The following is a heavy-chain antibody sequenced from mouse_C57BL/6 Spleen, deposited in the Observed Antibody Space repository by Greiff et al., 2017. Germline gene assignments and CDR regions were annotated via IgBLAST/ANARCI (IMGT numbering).Heavy chain of an antibody. J-gene: IGHJ2*01. CDR3: AREPC. CDR2: IYPGDGDT. V-gene: IGHV1-82*01. Sequence: QVQLQQSGPELVKPGASVKISCKASGYAFSSSWMNWVKQRPGKGLEWIGRIYPGDGDTNYNGKFKGKATLTADKSSSTAYMQLSSLTSENSAIYFCAREPCWGQGTTLTVSS. CDR1: GYAFSSSW.